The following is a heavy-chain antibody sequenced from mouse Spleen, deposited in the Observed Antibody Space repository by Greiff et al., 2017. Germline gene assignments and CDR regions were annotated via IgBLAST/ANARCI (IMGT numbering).Heavy chain of an antibody. Sequence: EVQRVESGGGLVKPGGSLKLSCAASGFTFSSYAMSWVRQTPEKRLEWVATISDGGSYTYYPDNVKGRFTISRDNAKNNLYLQMSHLKSEDTAMYYCARSLDGYYLDYWGQGTTLTVSS. CDR2: ISDGGSYT. D-gene: IGHD2-3*01. CDR1: GFTFSSYA. V-gene: IGHV5-4*01. CDR3: ARSLDGYYLDY. J-gene: IGHJ2*01.